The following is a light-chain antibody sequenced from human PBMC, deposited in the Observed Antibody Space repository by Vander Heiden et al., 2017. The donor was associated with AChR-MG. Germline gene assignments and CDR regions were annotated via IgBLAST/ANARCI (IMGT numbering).Light chain of an antibody. Sequence: SALTQPASVSGSPGQSITISCTGRSRYVGRYNYVSWYQEHPGKAPKLIIKDVSKRPTGISNRFSGSKSGKTASLTISGLQAEDEAVYYCNSYTSNYTAAFGGGTKLTVL. V-gene: IGLV2-14*03. J-gene: IGLJ2*01. CDR1: SRYVGRYNY. CDR3: NSYTSNYTAA. CDR2: DVS.